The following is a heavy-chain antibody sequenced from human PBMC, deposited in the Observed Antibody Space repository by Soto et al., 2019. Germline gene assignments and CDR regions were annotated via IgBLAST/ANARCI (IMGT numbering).Heavy chain of an antibody. CDR2: IIPILGIA. CDR3: ARAGPSSSSYYYYYMDV. CDR1: GGTFSSYT. V-gene: IGHV1-69*02. Sequence: SVKVSCKASGGTFSSYTIIWVRQAPGQGLEWMGRIIPILGIANYAQKFQGRVTITADKSTSTAYMELSSLRSEDTAVYYCARAGPSSSSYYYYYMDVWGKGTTVTVSS. D-gene: IGHD6-6*01. J-gene: IGHJ6*03.